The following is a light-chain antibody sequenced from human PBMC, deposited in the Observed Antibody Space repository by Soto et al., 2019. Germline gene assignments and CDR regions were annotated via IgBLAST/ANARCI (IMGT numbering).Light chain of an antibody. V-gene: IGKV3-20*01. J-gene: IGKJ3*01. CDR2: DAS. CDR1: QSASNTY. Sequence: IVLTQCPGTLSLSPGETATLSCRASQSASNTYLAWSQQKPAQAPRLLIADASSKATCMPDRFSGSWAGADFTLTISRLVPEDFAIYYCQQHRRSPVLFTFGPGYKVDI. CDR3: QQHRRSPVLFT.